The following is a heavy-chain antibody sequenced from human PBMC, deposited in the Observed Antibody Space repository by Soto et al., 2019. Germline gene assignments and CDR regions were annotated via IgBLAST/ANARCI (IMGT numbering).Heavy chain of an antibody. D-gene: IGHD3-22*01. CDR3: ARQGARDSSGYYDAFDI. CDR2: IWYDGSNK. Sequence: RRLSCAASGXTFSSYGMHWVRQAPGKGLEWVAVIWYDGSNKYYADSVKGRFTISRDNSKNTLYLQMNSLRAEDTAVYYCARQGARDSSGYYDAFDIWGQGTMVTVSS. CDR1: GXTFSSYG. J-gene: IGHJ3*02. V-gene: IGHV3-33*01.